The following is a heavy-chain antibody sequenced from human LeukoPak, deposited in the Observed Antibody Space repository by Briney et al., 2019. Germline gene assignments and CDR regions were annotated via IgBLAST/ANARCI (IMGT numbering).Heavy chain of an antibody. CDR2: MYYSGST. V-gene: IGHV4-39*07. CDR3: ARDHIVPAAFDP. J-gene: IGHJ5*02. Sequence: SETLSLTCTVSGGSITSSSCHWGWIRQPPGKGLEWIGSMYYSGSTYHNPSLKSRVTISVDTSKNQFSLKLTSVTAPDTAVYYCARDHIVPAAFDPWGQGTLVTVSS. D-gene: IGHD2-2*01. CDR1: GGSITSSSCH.